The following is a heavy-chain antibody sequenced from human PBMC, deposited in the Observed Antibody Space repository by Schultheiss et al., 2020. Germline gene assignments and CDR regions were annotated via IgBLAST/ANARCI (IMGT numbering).Heavy chain of an antibody. CDR2: ISSSSSYI. J-gene: IGHJ6*02. V-gene: IGHV3-21*01. D-gene: IGHD7-27*01. Sequence: GSLTLCCAASGFTFSSYSMNWVRQAPGKGLEWVSSISSSSSYIYYADSVKGRFTISRDNAKNSLYLQMNSLRAEDTAVYYCASASGDSYYYYGMDVWGQGTTVTVSS. CDR1: GFTFSSYS. CDR3: ASASGDSYYYYGMDV.